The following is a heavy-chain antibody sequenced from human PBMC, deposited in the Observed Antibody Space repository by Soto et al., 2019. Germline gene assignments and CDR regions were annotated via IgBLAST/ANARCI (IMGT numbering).Heavy chain of an antibody. CDR1: GGPFSGYT. V-gene: IGHV1-69*01. J-gene: IGHJ4*02. D-gene: IGHD3-22*01. Sequence: QVQLVQSGAEVKKPGSSVKVSCRASGGPFSGYTIGWVRQAPGQGLEWMGGIIPPFGTAKYAHQFQGRVTITADESTSTAYMELSSLRSEDTAVYYCARHFYDSTGYYLRFDYWGQGTLVTVSS. CDR2: IIPPFGTA. CDR3: ARHFYDSTGYYLRFDY.